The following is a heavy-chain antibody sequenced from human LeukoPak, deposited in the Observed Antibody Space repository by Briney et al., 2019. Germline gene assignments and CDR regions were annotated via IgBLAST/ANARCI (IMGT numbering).Heavy chain of an antibody. J-gene: IGHJ4*02. CDR1: TSTGLVW. Sequence: PGGSLRLSCAASTSTGLVWMDWVRKAPGKGLVWVSRISSDGTGANYADSVKGRFTISRDNSKNTLYLQMNSLRAEDTAVYYCAPYSLPYDILTGPDFDYWGQGTLVTVSS. V-gene: IGHV3-74*01. CDR2: ISSDGTGA. CDR3: APYSLPYDILTGPDFDY. D-gene: IGHD3-9*01.